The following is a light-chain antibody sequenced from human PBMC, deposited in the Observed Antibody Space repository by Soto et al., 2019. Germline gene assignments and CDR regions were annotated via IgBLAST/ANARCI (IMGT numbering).Light chain of an antibody. J-gene: IGLJ1*01. CDR2: DVG. CDR1: SSDVGGYNY. CDR3: CSYAGSSFYV. Sequence: QSALTQPRSVSGSPGQSVTISCTGTSSDVGGYNYVSWYQQHPGKAPKLMIYDVGKRPSGVPDRFSGSKSGNTASLTISGLQAEDEADYYCCSYAGSSFYVFGTGTKVTVL. V-gene: IGLV2-11*01.